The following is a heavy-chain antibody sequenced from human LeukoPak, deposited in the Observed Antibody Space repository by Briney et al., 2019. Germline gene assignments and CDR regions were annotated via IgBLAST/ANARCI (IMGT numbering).Heavy chain of an antibody. J-gene: IGHJ4*02. CDR3: ARAAGGYSTSRFDY. CDR1: GFTFSSYA. V-gene: IGHV3-30-3*01. Sequence: GRSLRLSCAVSGFTFSSYAMHWVRQAPGKGLEWVAVISYDGSNKYYADSVKGRFTISRDNSKNTLYLQMNSLRAEDTAVYYCARAAGGYSTSRFDYWGQGTLVTVSS. D-gene: IGHD5-12*01. CDR2: ISYDGSNK.